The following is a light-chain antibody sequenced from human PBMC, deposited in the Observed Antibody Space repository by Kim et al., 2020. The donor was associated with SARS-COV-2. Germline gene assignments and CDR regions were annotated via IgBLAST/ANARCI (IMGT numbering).Light chain of an antibody. CDR2: YDS. V-gene: IGLV3-21*01. Sequence: SYELTQPPSVSVAPGQTARITCGGNNIGGHSVHWYQQKPGQAPVLVIYYDSDRPSGIPERFSGSKAATTATLTISRVEAGDEADYYCQVWDTDTDDYVFGTGAKVTLL. J-gene: IGLJ1*01. CDR3: QVWDTDTDDYV. CDR1: NIGGHS.